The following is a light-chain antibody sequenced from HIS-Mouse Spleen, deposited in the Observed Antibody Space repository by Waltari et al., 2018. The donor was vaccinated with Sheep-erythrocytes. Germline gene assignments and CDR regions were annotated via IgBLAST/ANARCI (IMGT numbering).Light chain of an antibody. CDR3: CSYAGSYNHV. CDR1: SSDVGGYNY. V-gene: IGLV2-11*01. J-gene: IGLJ1*01. CDR2: EVS. Sequence: QSALTQPRSVSGSPGQSVTISCTGTSSDVGGYNYVSWYQQHPGNAPKLRIYEVSKRPSGVPDRFPGAKSGNTASLTISGLQADDEADYYCCSYAGSYNHVFATGTKVTVL.